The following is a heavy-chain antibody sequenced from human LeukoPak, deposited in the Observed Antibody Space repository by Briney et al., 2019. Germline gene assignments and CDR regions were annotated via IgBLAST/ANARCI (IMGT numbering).Heavy chain of an antibody. Sequence: SETLSLTCTVSGGTFSSYYWNWIRQPPGKGLEWIGYIHYSGSTKYNPSLKSRVTISVDTSKNQFSLKLSSVTAADTAVYYCARWYSSGWAFDYWGQGTLVTVSS. CDR2: IHYSGST. V-gene: IGHV4-59*08. J-gene: IGHJ4*02. CDR3: ARWYSSGWAFDY. CDR1: GGTFSSYY. D-gene: IGHD6-19*01.